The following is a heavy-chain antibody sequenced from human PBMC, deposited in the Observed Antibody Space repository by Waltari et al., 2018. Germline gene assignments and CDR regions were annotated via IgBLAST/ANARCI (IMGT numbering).Heavy chain of an antibody. J-gene: IGHJ4*02. V-gene: IGHV3-7*01. CDR1: GIALSSDW. Sequence: VQLVESGGGLVQPGGYMRLDCVASGIALSSDWMSWVRQAPGKGLEWVANIKKDGIEKYYVDSVKGRLTIARHNSQTSLYLQSNSLSAEDTSVYYCARLEADLPPIAPFDSWGQGTLATVSS. D-gene: IGHD1-1*01. CDR3: ARLEADLPPIAPFDS. CDR2: IKKDGIEK.